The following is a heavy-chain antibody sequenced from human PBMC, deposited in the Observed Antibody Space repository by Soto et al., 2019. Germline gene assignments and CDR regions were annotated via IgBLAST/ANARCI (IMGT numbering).Heavy chain of an antibody. J-gene: IGHJ6*02. Sequence: EVQLVESGGGLVQPGGSLKLSCAASGFTFSGSAMHWVRQASGKGLEWVGRIRSKANSYATAYAASVKGRFTISRDDSKNTAYLQMNSLKTEDTAVYYCTRHEYSNYVNYYYYGMDVWGQGTTFTVSS. V-gene: IGHV3-73*02. CDR3: TRHEYSNYVNYYYYGMDV. D-gene: IGHD4-4*01. CDR1: GFTFSGSA. CDR2: IRSKANSYAT.